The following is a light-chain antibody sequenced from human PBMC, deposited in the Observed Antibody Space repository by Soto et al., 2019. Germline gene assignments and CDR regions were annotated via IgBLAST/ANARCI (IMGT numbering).Light chain of an antibody. Sequence: QSVLTQPPSVSGAPGQTVTISCTGSSSNIGAGYDVHWYQQLPGTAPKLLLYGNSYRPSGVPDRFSGSKSGTSASLAITGLQTEDEADYYCQSYDTSLSGSYVFGTGTKLTVL. CDR2: GNS. V-gene: IGLV1-40*01. J-gene: IGLJ1*01. CDR1: SSNIGAGYD. CDR3: QSYDTSLSGSYV.